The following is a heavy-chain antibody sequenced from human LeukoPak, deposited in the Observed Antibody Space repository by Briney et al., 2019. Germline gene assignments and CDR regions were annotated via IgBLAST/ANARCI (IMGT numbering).Heavy chain of an antibody. D-gene: IGHD6-13*01. V-gene: IGHV3-21*01. CDR2: ITGSSTQI. J-gene: IGHJ4*02. CDR3: ARLDRYSSTWFIDY. CDR1: GFTFSSYA. Sequence: GGSLRLSCAASGFTFSSYAMNWVRQAAGQGLELVSSITGSSTQIFNADSMRGRFTIYRDNAKNSLYLQMSSLRVEDTAVYYCARLDRYSSTWFIDYWGQGTLVTVSP.